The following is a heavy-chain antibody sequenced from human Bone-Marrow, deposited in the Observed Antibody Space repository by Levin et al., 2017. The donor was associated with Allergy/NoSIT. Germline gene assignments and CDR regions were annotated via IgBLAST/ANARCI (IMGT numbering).Heavy chain of an antibody. J-gene: IGHJ6*02. V-gene: IGHV4-38-2*02. CDR1: GSSISSGYF. CDR3: ARDCTTTTCRIYYYGLDV. CDR2: IDHTGTT. Sequence: SETLSLTCSVSGSSISSGYFWGWIRQPPGKGLEWIGNIDHTGTTYLNPSLKSRISMSIDTSTNQFSLKLTSVTAADTAVYYCARDCTTTTCRIYYYGLDVWGQGTTVTVSS. D-gene: IGHD2-2*01.